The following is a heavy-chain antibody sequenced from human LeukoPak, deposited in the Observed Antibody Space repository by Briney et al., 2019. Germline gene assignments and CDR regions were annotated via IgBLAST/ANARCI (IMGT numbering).Heavy chain of an antibody. CDR3: ARAADYGDLYYFDY. V-gene: IGHV4-59*10. CDR1: GGSFSGYY. Sequence: PSETLSLTCAVYGGSFSGYYWSWIRQPAGKGLEWIGRIYTGGSTNYNPSLKSRVTMSVDTSKNQFSLKLRSVTAADTAVYYCARAADYGDLYYFDYWGQGTLVTVSS. CDR2: IYTGGST. J-gene: IGHJ4*02. D-gene: IGHD4-17*01.